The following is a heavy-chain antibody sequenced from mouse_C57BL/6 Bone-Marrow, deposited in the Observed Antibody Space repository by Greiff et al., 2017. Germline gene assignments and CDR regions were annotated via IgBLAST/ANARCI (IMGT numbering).Heavy chain of an antibody. CDR1: GFTFSDYG. CDR3: ARLYYYGSRSFDY. Sequence: EVQRVESGGGLVKPGGSLKLSCAASGFTFSDYGMHWVRQAPEKGLEWVAYISSGSSTIYYADTVKGRFTISRDNAKNTLFLQMTSLRSDDTAMYYCARLYYYGSRSFDYWGQGTTLTVSS. D-gene: IGHD1-1*01. CDR2: ISSGSSTI. J-gene: IGHJ2*01. V-gene: IGHV5-17*01.